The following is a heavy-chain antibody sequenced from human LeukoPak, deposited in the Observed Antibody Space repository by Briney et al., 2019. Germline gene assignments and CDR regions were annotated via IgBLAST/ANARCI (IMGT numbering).Heavy chain of an antibody. Sequence: PGGSLRLSCAASGFTFSSYEMNWVRQAPGKGLEWVSYIRYNDNIIYYADSVKGRFTISRDNAKYSLYLQMNSLRAEDTAVYYCARKGTSGWYMGYFDYWGQGTLVTVSS. V-gene: IGHV3-48*03. CDR2: IRYNDNII. D-gene: IGHD6-19*01. CDR1: GFTFSSYE. CDR3: ARKGTSGWYMGYFDY. J-gene: IGHJ4*02.